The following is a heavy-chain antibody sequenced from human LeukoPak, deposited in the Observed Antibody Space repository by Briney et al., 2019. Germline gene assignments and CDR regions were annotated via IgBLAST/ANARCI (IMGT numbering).Heavy chain of an antibody. J-gene: IGHJ4*02. Sequence: PSETLSLTCTVSGGSIRNYYGSWIRQPPGKGLEWVGYIYYSGSTSYNPSLKSRVTISVDTSKNQFSLKLSSVTAADTAVYYCARAAGADYWGQGTLVTVSS. CDR1: GGSIRNYY. D-gene: IGHD1-26*01. CDR2: IYYSGST. V-gene: IGHV4-59*12. CDR3: ARAAGADY.